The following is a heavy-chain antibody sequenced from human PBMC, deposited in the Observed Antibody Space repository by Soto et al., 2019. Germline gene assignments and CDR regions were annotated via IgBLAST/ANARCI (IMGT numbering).Heavy chain of an antibody. D-gene: IGHD4-17*01. V-gene: IGHV2-5*01. CDR1: GFSINTGGVG. CDR2: IYWNEDK. J-gene: IGHJ5*02. Sequence: QITLKESGPTLVKPTQTLKLTCTFSGFSINTGGVGVGWIRQPPGKALEWLALIYWNEDKRYSPSLKSRLTITKDTSKNQVVLTMTNVDPVDTATYYCAHRGYGDYPRDNWFDPWGQGTLVTVSS. CDR3: AHRGYGDYPRDNWFDP.